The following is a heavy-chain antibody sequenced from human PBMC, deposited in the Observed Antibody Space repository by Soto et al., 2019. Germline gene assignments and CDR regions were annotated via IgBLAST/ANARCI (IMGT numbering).Heavy chain of an antibody. V-gene: IGHV1-69*13. D-gene: IGHD5-18*01. CDR2: IIPIFGTA. Sequence: ASVKVSCKASGGTFSSYAISWVRQAPGQGLEWMGGIIPIFGTANYAQKFQGRVTITADESTSTAYMEPSSLRSEDTAVYYCARDLDTAMVTPGYYYGMDVWGQGTTVTSP. CDR3: ARDLDTAMVTPGYYYGMDV. J-gene: IGHJ6*02. CDR1: GGTFSSYA.